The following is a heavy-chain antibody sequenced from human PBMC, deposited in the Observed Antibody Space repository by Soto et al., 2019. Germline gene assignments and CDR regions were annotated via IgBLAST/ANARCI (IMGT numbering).Heavy chain of an antibody. CDR2: IYYSGST. CDR3: ARDIGPAAGNWYFDL. Sequence: QVQLQESGPGLVKPSQTLSLTCTVSGGSISSGGYYWSWIRQHPGKGLEWIGYIYYSGSTYYNPSLQSRVTISVDTSKNQFSLKLSSVTAADTAVYYWARDIGPAAGNWYFDLWGRGTLVTVSS. D-gene: IGHD6-13*01. CDR1: GGSISSGGYY. V-gene: IGHV4-31*03. J-gene: IGHJ2*01.